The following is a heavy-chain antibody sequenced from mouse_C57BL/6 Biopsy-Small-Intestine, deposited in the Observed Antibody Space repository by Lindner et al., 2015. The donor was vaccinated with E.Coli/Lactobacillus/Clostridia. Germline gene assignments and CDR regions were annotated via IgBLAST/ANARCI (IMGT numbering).Heavy chain of an antibody. D-gene: IGHD2-2*01. V-gene: IGHV1-83*01. CDR2: FDPEGGEI. Sequence: SVKVSCKVSGYTLSELSMHWVRHAPGKGPEWMGGFDPEGGEIIYAQKFQGRVTMTEDISADTAYMELSSLRSDDTAVYYCARLRGYDAFDFWGQGTMVTVSS. CDR1: GYTLSELS. CDR3: ARLRGYDAFDF. J-gene: IGHJ3*01.